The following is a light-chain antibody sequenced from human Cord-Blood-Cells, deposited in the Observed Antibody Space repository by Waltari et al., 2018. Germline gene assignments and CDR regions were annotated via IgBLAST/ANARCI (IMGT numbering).Light chain of an antibody. CDR2: DVS. CDR3: SSYTSSSTVV. V-gene: IGLV2-14*01. J-gene: IGLJ2*01. CDR1: SSDVGGYNY. Sequence: QSALTQPASVSGSPGQSITISCTGTSSDVGGYNYVSWYQQHPGKAPKLMIYDVSNRPSGVSNRFSCSKSGNTASLTISGLQAEDEADYYCSSYTSSSTVVFGGGT.